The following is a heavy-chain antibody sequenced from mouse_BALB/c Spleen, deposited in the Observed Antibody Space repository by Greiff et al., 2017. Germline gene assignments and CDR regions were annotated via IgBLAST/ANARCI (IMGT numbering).Heavy chain of an antibody. J-gene: IGHJ2*01. Sequence: VQLQQSGAELVRPGASVTLSCKASGYTFTDYEMHWVKQTPVHGLEWIGAIDPETGGTAYNQKFKGKATLTADKSSSTAYMELRSLTSEDSAVYYCTRDGNYYYYFDYWGQGTTLTVSS. CDR3: TRDGNYYYYFDY. CDR2: IDPETGGT. V-gene: IGHV1-15*01. D-gene: IGHD2-1*01. CDR1: GYTFTDYE.